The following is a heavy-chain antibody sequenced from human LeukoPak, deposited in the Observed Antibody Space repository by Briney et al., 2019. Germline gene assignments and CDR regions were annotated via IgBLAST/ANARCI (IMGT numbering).Heavy chain of an antibody. J-gene: IGHJ4*02. V-gene: IGHV4-34*01. CDR2: INHGGST. CDR1: GESFSGYQ. D-gene: IGHD3-10*01. Sequence: SETLSLTCAVYGESFSGYQWSWIRQPPGKGLEWIGEINHGGSTNYNPSFKSRVTISVDPSKNQFSLKLNSVTAADTAVYYCARVIGYYGSGSYFRLDYWGQGNLVTVSS. CDR3: ARVIGYYGSGSYFRLDY.